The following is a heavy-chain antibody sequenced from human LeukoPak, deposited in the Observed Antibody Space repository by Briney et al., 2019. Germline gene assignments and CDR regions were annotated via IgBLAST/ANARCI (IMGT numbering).Heavy chain of an antibody. V-gene: IGHV4-39*07. J-gene: IGHJ4*02. CDR3: ARRTGRITMVRGKYYFDY. CDR1: GGSISSSSYY. D-gene: IGHD3-10*01. CDR2: IYYSGST. Sequence: SETLSLTCTVSGGSISSSSYYWGWIRQPPGKGLEWIGSIYYSGSTYYNPSLKSRVTISVDTSKNQFSLKLSSVTAADTAVYYCARRTGRITMVRGKYYFDYWGQGTLVTVSS.